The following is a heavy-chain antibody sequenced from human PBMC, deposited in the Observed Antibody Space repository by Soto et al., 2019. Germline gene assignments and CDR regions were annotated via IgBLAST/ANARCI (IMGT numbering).Heavy chain of an antibody. V-gene: IGHV1-18*01. CDR2: ISAYNGNT. CDR1: GYTFTSYG. CDR3: ARGHWLRYFDWLPNLPGGFYFDY. Sequence: ASVKVSCKASGYTFTSYGISWVRQAPGQGLEWMGWISAYNGNTNYAQKLQGRVTMTTDTSTSTAYMELRSLRSDDTAVYYCARGHWLRYFDWLPNLPGGFYFDYWGQGTLVTVSS. J-gene: IGHJ4*02. D-gene: IGHD3-9*01.